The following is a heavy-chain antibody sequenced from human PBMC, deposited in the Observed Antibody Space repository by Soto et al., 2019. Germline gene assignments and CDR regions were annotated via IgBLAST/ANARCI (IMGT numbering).Heavy chain of an antibody. V-gene: IGHV3-48*03. CDR1: GFTLSGYA. CDR2: ISSDRRTI. CDR3: ARIKLVEWFFINVDVYDMDV. J-gene: IGHJ6*02. Sequence: GGSLRLSCAASGFTLSGYAMDWVRQAPGKGLEYVSFISSDRRTIYYADSVEGRFTVSRDNARNSVYLQMDSLRDEDAAVYYCARIKLVEWFFINVDVYDMDVWGQGTPVTVSS. D-gene: IGHD3-3*01.